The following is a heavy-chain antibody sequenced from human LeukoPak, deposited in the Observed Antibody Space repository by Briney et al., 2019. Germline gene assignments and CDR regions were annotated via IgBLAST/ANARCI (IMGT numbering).Heavy chain of an antibody. Sequence: GRSPRLSCVGAGFTFEDSAIDWVRHSPGNGLEWVSLLNWDGSRTYYADSVKGRFTISRDNNKNSLFLQMNNLRPEDTALYYCAKTGSDDYGEYFDYWGRGTLVTVSS. CDR2: LNWDGSRT. D-gene: IGHD4-17*01. V-gene: IGHV3-43D*03. CDR1: GFTFEDSA. J-gene: IGHJ4*02. CDR3: AKTGSDDYGEYFDY.